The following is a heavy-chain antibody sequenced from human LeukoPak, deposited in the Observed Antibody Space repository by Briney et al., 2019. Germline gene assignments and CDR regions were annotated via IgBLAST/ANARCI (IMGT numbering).Heavy chain of an antibody. D-gene: IGHD6-19*01. CDR1: GGSFSGYY. V-gene: IGHV4-34*01. J-gene: IGHJ4*02. CDR3: ARTPSRGIAVAGTGLDY. CDR2: INHSGST. Sequence: SETLSLTCAVYGGSFSGYYWSWIRQPPGKGLEWIGEINHSGSTNYNPSLKSRVTISVDTSKNQFSLKLSSVTAADTAVYYCARTPSRGIAVAGTGLDYWGQGTLVTVSS.